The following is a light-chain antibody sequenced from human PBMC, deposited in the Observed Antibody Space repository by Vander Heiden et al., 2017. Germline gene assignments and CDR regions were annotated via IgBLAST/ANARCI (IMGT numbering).Light chain of an antibody. Sequence: QSALTQPRSVSGSRGQSVTISCTGTRSDVRGYNYVSWYQHHPGKAPKLMIYDVSKRPSGVPDRFSGSKSGNTASLTISGLQAEDEADYYCCSYAGSYTHVVFGGGTKLTVL. CDR3: CSYAGSYTHVV. CDR2: DVS. V-gene: IGLV2-11*01. J-gene: IGLJ2*01. CDR1: RSDVRGYNY.